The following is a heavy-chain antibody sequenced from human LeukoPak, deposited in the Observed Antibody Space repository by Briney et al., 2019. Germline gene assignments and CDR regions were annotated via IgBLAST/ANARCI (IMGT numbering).Heavy chain of an antibody. D-gene: IGHD3-22*01. CDR2: IYYSGST. CDR3: ARIHYYDSSGYYFDY. J-gene: IGHJ4*02. V-gene: IGHV4-31*03. CDR1: GGSISSGGYY. Sequence: PSETLSLTCTVSGGSISSGGYYWSWIRQHPEKGLEWIGYIYYSGSTYYNPSLKSRVTISVDTSKNQFSLKLSSVTAADTAVYYCARIHYYDSSGYYFDYWGQGTLVTVSS.